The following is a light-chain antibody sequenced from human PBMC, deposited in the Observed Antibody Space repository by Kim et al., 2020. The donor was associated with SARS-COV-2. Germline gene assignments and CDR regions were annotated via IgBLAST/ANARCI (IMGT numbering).Light chain of an antibody. CDR2: QDT. Sequence: VSPGQTASITCSGDELGDKFTCWYQQKAGQSPVLVIYQDTKRPSGIPARFSGSNSGNTATLTISETQAVDEADYYCQAWESRTGVFGPGTKVTVL. J-gene: IGLJ1*01. CDR1: ELGDKF. V-gene: IGLV3-1*01. CDR3: QAWESRTGV.